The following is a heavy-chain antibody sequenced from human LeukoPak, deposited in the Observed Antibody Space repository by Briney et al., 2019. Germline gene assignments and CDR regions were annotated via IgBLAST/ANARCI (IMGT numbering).Heavy chain of an antibody. Sequence: GGSLRLSCAASGFTFSSYSMNWVRQAPGKGLEWVSYISSSSTIYYADSVKGRFTISRDNAKNSLYLQMNSLRAEDTAVYYCARVSGYCSSTSCFDYWGQGTLVTVSS. D-gene: IGHD2-2*01. CDR3: ARVSGYCSSTSCFDY. CDR2: ISSSSTI. CDR1: GFTFSSYS. V-gene: IGHV3-48*04. J-gene: IGHJ4*02.